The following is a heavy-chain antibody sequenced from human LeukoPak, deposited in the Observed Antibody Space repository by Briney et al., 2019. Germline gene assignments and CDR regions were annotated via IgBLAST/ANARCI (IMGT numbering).Heavy chain of an antibody. V-gene: IGHV3-23*01. CDR1: GFTFSSYA. D-gene: IGHD3-22*01. CDR3: AKKSGDSSRYFSY. CDR2: VSGSGGST. J-gene: IGHJ4*02. Sequence: PGGSLRLSCAASGFTFSSYAMSWVRQAPGKGLEWVSVVSGSGGSTYYADSVKGRFTISRDNSKNTLYLQMNSLRAGDTAVYYCAKKSGDSSRYFSYWGQGTLVTVSS.